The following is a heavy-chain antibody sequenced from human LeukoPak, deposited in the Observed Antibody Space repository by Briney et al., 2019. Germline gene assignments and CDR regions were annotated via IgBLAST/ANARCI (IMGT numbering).Heavy chain of an antibody. V-gene: IGHV1-18*01. J-gene: IGHJ5*02. Sequence: GASVKVSCKASGYTFTSYGISWVRQAPGQGLEWMGWISAYNGNTNYAQKLQGRVTMTTDTSTSTAYMELRSLRSDDTAVYYRARVAGVTTVNWFDPWGQGTLVTVSS. CDR2: ISAYNGNT. D-gene: IGHD4-17*01. CDR3: ARVAGVTTVNWFDP. CDR1: GYTFTSYG.